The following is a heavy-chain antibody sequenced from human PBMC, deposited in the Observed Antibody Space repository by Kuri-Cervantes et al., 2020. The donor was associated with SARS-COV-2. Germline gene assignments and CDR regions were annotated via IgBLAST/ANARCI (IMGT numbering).Heavy chain of an antibody. CDR2: IDPSDSYT. CDR1: GYSFTSYW. D-gene: IGHD3-9*01. Sequence: GESLKISCKGSGYSFTSYWISWVRQMPGKGLEWMGRIDPSDSYTNYSLSFQGHVTISADKSISTAYLQWSSLKASDTAMYYCARQVAHYDILTGYQMYYFDYWGQGTLVTVSS. J-gene: IGHJ4*02. V-gene: IGHV5-10-1*01. CDR3: ARQVAHYDILTGYQMYYFDY.